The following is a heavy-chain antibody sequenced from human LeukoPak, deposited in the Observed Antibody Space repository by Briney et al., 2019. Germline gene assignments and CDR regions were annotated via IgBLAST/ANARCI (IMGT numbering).Heavy chain of an antibody. CDR2: ISGSGGST. J-gene: IGHJ5*02. Sequence: GGSLRLSCTVSGFTVSSNSMSWVRQAPGKGLEWVSAISGSGGSTYYADSVKGRFTISRDNSKNTLYLQMNSLRAEDTAVYYCAKDHGSLGKGVLRFLWGGNWFDPWGQGTLVTVSS. CDR1: GFTVSSNS. D-gene: IGHD3-3*01. CDR3: AKDHGSLGKGVLRFLWGGNWFDP. V-gene: IGHV3-23*01.